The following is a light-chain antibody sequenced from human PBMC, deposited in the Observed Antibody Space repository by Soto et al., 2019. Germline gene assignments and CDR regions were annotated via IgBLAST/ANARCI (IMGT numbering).Light chain of an antibody. J-gene: IGKJ1*01. CDR3: MQPLQSWT. Sequence: DIVMTQSPLSLPVTPGEPASISCRPSQSLLHSNGYNYLDWYLQKPGQSPQLLIYSGSNRASGVPDRFSGSGSGTDFTLKISRVEAEDVGVYYCMQPLQSWTFGQGTKVDIK. CDR2: SGS. CDR1: QSLLHSNGYNY. V-gene: IGKV2-28*01.